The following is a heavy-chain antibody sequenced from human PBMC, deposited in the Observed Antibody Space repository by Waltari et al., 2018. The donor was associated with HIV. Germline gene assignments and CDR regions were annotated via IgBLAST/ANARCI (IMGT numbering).Heavy chain of an antibody. CDR2: IGFDGRNE. CDR3: ARDQDYMGRLSYFDL. D-gene: IGHD4-4*01. V-gene: IGHV3-33*01. CDR1: GFSMSTYG. J-gene: IGHJ2*01. Sequence: QVQLVESGGGVVQPGRSLRLPCAASGFSMSTYGLHWVRQAPGKGLEWVALIGFDGRNEYYSDSVKGRLIISRDNSKSTLYLQMNSLRVEDTAVYFCARDQDYMGRLSYFDLWGRGTLVTVSS.